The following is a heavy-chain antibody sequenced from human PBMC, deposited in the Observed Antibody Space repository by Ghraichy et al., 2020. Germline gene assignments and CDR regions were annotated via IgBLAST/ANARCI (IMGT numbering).Heavy chain of an antibody. D-gene: IGHD1-7*01. CDR2: IHTSGGT. CDR1: GGSISTYY. CDR3: AKEGRRLELLALDAFEI. J-gene: IGHJ3*02. V-gene: IGHV4-4*07. Sequence: SETLSLTCTVSGGSISTYYLAWIRQPAGKGLEWIGRIHTSGGTTYNPSLRGRVTMSVDTSKNQFSLRMTSVTAADTAVYYCAKEGRRLELLALDAFEIWGQGTMVTVSS.